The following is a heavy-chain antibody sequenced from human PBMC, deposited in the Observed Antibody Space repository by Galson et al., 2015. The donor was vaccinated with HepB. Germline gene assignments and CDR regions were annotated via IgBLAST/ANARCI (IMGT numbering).Heavy chain of an antibody. J-gene: IGHJ3*02. CDR3: ARDVRYAFEM. CDR1: GYIFTSKG. V-gene: IGHV1-18*01. Sequence: SVKVSCKASGYIFTSKGISWVRQASGQGLEWMGWISTNSGDTNYAQKFQGRVTMTTDTSTSTAYMELRSLRSDDTAVYYCARDVRYAFEMWGQGTMVTVSS. D-gene: IGHD3-10*02. CDR2: ISTNSGDT.